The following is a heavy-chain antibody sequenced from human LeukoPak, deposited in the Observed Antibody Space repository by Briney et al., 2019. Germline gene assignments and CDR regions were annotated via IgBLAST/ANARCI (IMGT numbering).Heavy chain of an antibody. CDR1: GGSISSYY. J-gene: IGHJ4*02. V-gene: IGHV4-4*07. CDR2: IHTSGST. D-gene: IGHD3-10*01. Sequence: PSETLSLTCTVSGGSISSYYWNWIRQPAGKGLEWIGRIHTSGSTYYNPSLKSRVTISVDTSKNQFSLKLSSVTAADTAVYYCAREGEGYYGSGSGFDYWGQGTLVTVSS. CDR3: AREGEGYYGSGSGFDY.